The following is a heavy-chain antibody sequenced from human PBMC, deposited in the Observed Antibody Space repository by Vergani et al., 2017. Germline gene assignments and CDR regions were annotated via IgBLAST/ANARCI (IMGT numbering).Heavy chain of an antibody. CDR3: AELYGGDGYSPF. CDR1: GFRFREHG. Sequence: EVKLLESGGGSVQLGESLRLSCVASGFRFREHGMNWVRQAPGKGLEWVTGISGHDHRTLYADSVKGRFIISRDDSKNTLYLQMSSLRVEDTAIYYCAELYGGDGYSPFWGQGTLVTVSS. CDR2: ISGHDHRT. J-gene: IGHJ4*02. D-gene: IGHD2-21*01. V-gene: IGHV3-23*01.